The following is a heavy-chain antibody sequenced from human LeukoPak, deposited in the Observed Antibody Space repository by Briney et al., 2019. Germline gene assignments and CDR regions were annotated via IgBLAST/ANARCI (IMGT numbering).Heavy chain of an antibody. CDR3: AKAGLVDYYYYYMDV. V-gene: IGHV3-43D*03. J-gene: IGHJ6*03. CDR2: ISWDGGNT. CDR1: GFTFDDYA. D-gene: IGHD6-6*01. Sequence: PGGSLRLSCAASGFTFDDYAMHWVRQAPGKGLEWVSLISWDGGNTYYADSVKGRFTISRDNSKNSLYLQMNSLRAEDTALYYCAKAGLVDYYYYYMDVWGKGTTVTVSS.